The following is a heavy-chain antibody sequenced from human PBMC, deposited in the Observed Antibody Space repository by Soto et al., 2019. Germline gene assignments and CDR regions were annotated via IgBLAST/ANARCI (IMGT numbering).Heavy chain of an antibody. CDR3: AKDATAVNGVWDPFDM. D-gene: IGHD2-8*01. J-gene: IGHJ3*02. Sequence: EVQLLESGGGVVQPGGSLRLSCGASGFTFSAYAMSWVRQAPGKGLQWVSGVGGSDTDKHYADSVRGRFTVSRDNSKNTLYLQMNSLRADETAVYYCAKDATAVNGVWDPFDMWGQGTEVTVSS. CDR2: VGGSDTDK. CDR1: GFTFSAYA. V-gene: IGHV3-23*01.